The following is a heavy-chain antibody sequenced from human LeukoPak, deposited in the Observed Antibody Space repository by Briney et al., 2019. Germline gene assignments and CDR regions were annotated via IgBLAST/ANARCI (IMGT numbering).Heavy chain of an antibody. CDR1: GFTVSSNY. D-gene: IGHD5-12*01. J-gene: IGHJ4*02. Sequence: HPGRSLRLSCAASGFTVSSNYMSWVRQAPGKGLEWVSVIYRGGSTYYADSVKGRFTISRDNAKNSLYLQMNSLRAEDTAVYYCARDVDIVATIPTHFDYWGQGTLVTVSS. V-gene: IGHV3-53*01. CDR2: IYRGGST. CDR3: ARDVDIVATIPTHFDY.